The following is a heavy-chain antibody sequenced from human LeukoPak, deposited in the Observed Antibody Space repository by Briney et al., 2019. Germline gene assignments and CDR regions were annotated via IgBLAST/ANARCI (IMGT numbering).Heavy chain of an antibody. V-gene: IGHV5-51*01. CDR3: ARALHYDILTGYFDY. D-gene: IGHD3-9*01. Sequence: GESLKISCKGSGYSFTCYWIGLVRQRPGKGLEWMGIIYPGDSDTRYSPSFQGQVTISADKSISTAYLQWSSLKASDTAMYYCARALHYDILTGYFDYWGQGTLVTVSS. J-gene: IGHJ4*02. CDR1: GYSFTCYW. CDR2: IYPGDSDT.